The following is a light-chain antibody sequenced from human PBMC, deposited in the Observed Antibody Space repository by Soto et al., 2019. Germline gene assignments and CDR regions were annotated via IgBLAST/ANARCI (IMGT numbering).Light chain of an antibody. CDR1: SGDLGTYNY. J-gene: IGLJ1*01. CDR3: RSYTITTTLV. CDR2: EVS. Sequence: QSALTQPASVSGSPGQSITISCTGTSGDLGTYNYVSWYQQHPGKAPKLIIYEVSTRPSGVSNRFSGSKSGTTASLTISGLQAEDQADYYCRSYTITTTLVFGAGTKLTVL. V-gene: IGLV2-14*01.